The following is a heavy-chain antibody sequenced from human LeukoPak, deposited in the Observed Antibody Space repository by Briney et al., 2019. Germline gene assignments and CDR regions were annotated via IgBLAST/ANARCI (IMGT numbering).Heavy chain of an antibody. Sequence: GGSLRLSCAASGFTFANYWMSWVRQAPGKGLEWVANIKQDGSEKKYVDYVKGRFTISRENAKNSLSLEISSLRAEDTAVYYCARGQWLAPFDYWGQGTLVTVSS. J-gene: IGHJ4*02. CDR2: IKQDGSEK. CDR1: GFTFANYW. CDR3: ARGQWLAPFDY. V-gene: IGHV3-7*04. D-gene: IGHD6-19*01.